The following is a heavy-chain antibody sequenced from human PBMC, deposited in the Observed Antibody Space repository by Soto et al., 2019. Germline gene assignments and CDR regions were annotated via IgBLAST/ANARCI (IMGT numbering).Heavy chain of an antibody. D-gene: IGHD3-16*01. CDR1: GSTFSNYV. CDR3: ARDGGSNGPSYIAC. Sequence: VQLVESGGGVVQPGRSLRLSCAASGSTFSNYVMHSVRQAPGKRSAWVAGIWYDGSKKDYGESVKGRFSISRDNSKIKLHLDINGLRAEARAVHYCARDGGSNGPSYIACWGKGSMVIVSS. J-gene: IGHJ4*02. CDR2: IWYDGSKK. V-gene: IGHV3-33*01.